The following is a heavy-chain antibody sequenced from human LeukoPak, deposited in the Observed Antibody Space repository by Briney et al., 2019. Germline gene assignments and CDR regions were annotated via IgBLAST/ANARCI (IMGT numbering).Heavy chain of an antibody. CDR2: IIPIFGTA. V-gene: IGHV1-69*05. D-gene: IGHD6-19*01. CDR3: ARGVAVAVTSDY. J-gene: IGHJ4*02. CDR1: GGTFSSYA. Sequence: ASVRVSCKASGGTFSSYAISWVRQAPGQGLEWMGRIIPIFGTANYAQKFQGRVTITTDESTSTAYMELSSLRSEDTAVYYCARGVAVAVTSDYWGQGTLVTVSS.